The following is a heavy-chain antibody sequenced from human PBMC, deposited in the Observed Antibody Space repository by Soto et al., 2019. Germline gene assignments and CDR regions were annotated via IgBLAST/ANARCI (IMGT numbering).Heavy chain of an antibody. CDR3: ASQYCTNGVCYFYDNRRSLEHFDY. CDR1: GGTIVYSSDY. CDR2: IYYSGST. J-gene: IGHJ4*02. Sequence: TYTVAGGTIVYSSDYWGRINQPPGKGLEWIGSIYYSGSTYYNPSLKSRVTISVDTSENQFSLKLSSVTAADTAVYYCASQYCTNGVCYFYDNRRSLEHFDYWGQGTLVTVS. D-gene: IGHD2-8*01. V-gene: IGHV4-39*01.